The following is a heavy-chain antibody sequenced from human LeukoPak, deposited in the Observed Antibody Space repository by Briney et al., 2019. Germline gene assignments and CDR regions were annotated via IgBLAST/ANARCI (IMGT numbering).Heavy chain of an antibody. V-gene: IGHV3-23*01. CDR3: ARGEHYDFWSALY. J-gene: IGHJ4*02. CDR2: ISGSGGST. CDR1: GFTFSSYA. D-gene: IGHD3-3*01. Sequence: GGSLRLSCAASGFTFSSYAMSWVRQAPGKGLEWVSAISGSGGSTYYADSVKGRFTISRDNSKNTLYLQMNSLRAEDTAVYYCARGEHYDFWSALYWGQGTLVTVSS.